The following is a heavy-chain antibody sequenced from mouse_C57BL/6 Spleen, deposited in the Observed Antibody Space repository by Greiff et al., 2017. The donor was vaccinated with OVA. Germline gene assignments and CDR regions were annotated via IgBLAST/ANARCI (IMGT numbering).Heavy chain of an antibody. Sequence: VQLQQSGPELVKPGASVKISCKASGYAFSSSWMNWVKQRPGKGLEWIGRIYPGDGDTNYNGKFKGKATLTADKSSSTAYMQLSSLTSEDSAVYFCARDYGSSHSDWYFDVWGTGTTVTVSS. V-gene: IGHV1-82*01. CDR2: IYPGDGDT. D-gene: IGHD1-1*01. CDR1: GYAFSSSW. CDR3: ARDYGSSHSDWYFDV. J-gene: IGHJ1*03.